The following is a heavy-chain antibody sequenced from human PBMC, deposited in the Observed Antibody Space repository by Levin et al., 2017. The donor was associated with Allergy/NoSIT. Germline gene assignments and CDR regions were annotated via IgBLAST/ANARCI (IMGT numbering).Heavy chain of an antibody. V-gene: IGHV3-11*05. J-gene: IGHJ4*02. CDR2: IGGSDGYT. Sequence: GGSLRLSCAASGFSFSDYYMTWIRQAPGKGLEWVSYIGGSDGYTNYADSVKGRFTISRDNAKNSLYQQTNRLRAEGTGVYYGARDKEGDPGTVAFDYWGQGTLVTVSS. CDR1: GFSFSDYY. D-gene: IGHD4-23*01. CDR3: ARDKEGDPGTVAFDY.